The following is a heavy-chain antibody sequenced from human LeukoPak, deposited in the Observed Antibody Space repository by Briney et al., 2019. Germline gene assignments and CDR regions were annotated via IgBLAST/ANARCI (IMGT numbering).Heavy chain of an antibody. J-gene: IGHJ4*02. CDR1: GFTFTKYW. D-gene: IGHD2-21*01. CDR2: IKVDGTEK. Sequence: GGSLRLSCAASGFTFTKYWMSWVRQAPGKGLEWLAKIKVDGTEKYYVDSVKGRFTISRDNAKNSLSLQMNSLRADDTAIYFCADVVRGYWGQGILVTVSS. CDR3: ADVVRGY. V-gene: IGHV3-7*01.